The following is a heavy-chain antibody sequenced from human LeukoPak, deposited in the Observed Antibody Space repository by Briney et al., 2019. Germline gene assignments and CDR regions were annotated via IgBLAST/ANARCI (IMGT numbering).Heavy chain of an antibody. V-gene: IGHV3-53*01. Sequence: GGSLRLSCAASGFTVSSNYMSWVRQAPGKGLEWVSVIYSGGSTYYADSVKGRFTISRDNSKNTLYLQMNSLRAEDTAVYYCARESRFGELFYFDYWGQGTLVTVSS. J-gene: IGHJ4*02. CDR3: ARESRFGELFYFDY. D-gene: IGHD3-10*01. CDR1: GFTVSSNY. CDR2: IYSGGST.